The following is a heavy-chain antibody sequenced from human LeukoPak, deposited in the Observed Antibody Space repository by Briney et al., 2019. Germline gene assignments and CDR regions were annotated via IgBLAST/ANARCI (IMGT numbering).Heavy chain of an antibody. Sequence: GGSLRLSCAASGFTFSSYTMNWVRQGPGKGLEWVSSISSSSYIYYADSVKGRSTLSRDNAKNSLYLQMSSLRAEDTAVYYCARGYGDYAYWGQGTLVTVSS. V-gene: IGHV3-21*01. CDR3: ARGYGDYAY. J-gene: IGHJ4*02. D-gene: IGHD4-17*01. CDR1: GFTFSSYT. CDR2: ISSSSYI.